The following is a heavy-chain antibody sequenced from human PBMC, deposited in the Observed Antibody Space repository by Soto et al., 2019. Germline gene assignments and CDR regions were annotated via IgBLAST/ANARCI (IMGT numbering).Heavy chain of an antibody. CDR3: ARDNQSPGAVADLTPDVDYGMDV. D-gene: IGHD6-19*01. CDR2: IIPIFGTA. CDR1: GGTFSSYA. J-gene: IGHJ6*02. V-gene: IGHV1-69*12. Sequence: QVQLVQSGAEVKKPGSSVKVSCKASGGTFSSYAISWVRQAPGQGLEWMGGIIPIFGTANYAQKFQGRVRIPADESTSTAYMELSSLRSEDTAVYYCARDNQSPGAVADLTPDVDYGMDVWGQGTTVTVSS.